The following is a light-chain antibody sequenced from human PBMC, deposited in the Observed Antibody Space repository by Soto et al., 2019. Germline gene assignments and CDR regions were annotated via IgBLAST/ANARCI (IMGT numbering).Light chain of an antibody. CDR1: QGIRND. CDR2: AAF. CDR3: LQHNNSPPT. Sequence: DIQMTQSPSSLSASVGERVTITCRESQGIRNDLAWFQQKQGKAPKGXIYAAFNLQSGVRSVFSGSGAGTEFTLTISILQHEDVATYFCLQHNNSPPTFGQGTKVDIK. V-gene: IGKV1-17*01. J-gene: IGKJ1*01.